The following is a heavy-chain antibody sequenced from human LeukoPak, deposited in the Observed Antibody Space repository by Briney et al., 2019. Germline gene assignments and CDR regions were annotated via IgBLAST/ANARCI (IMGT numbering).Heavy chain of an antibody. V-gene: IGHV3-74*01. CDR3: AIVASGSYSWFDP. Sequence: GGSLRLSCAASGFTFSSYWMHWVRQAPGKGLVWVSRINTDGSRTSYADSVKGRFTISRDNAKNTLYLQINSLRAEDTAVYYCAIVASGSYSWFDPWGQGTLVTVSS. J-gene: IGHJ5*02. D-gene: IGHD1-26*01. CDR1: GFTFSSYW. CDR2: INTDGSRT.